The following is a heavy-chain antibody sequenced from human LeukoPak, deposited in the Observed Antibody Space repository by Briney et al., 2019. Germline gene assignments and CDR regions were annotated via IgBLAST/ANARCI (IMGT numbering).Heavy chain of an antibody. J-gene: IGHJ4*02. CDR2: IWYDGSEK. D-gene: IGHD3-10*01. Sequence: PGGSLRLSCAASGFTFSRYGMHWVRQAPGKGLEWVAVIWYDGSEKYYADSVKGRLTISRDNSKNTVDLQMNSLRAEDTAVYYCVRGSGLVVRGDFFDYWGQGTLVTVSS. CDR3: VRGSGLVVRGDFFDY. V-gene: IGHV3-33*01. CDR1: GFTFSRYG.